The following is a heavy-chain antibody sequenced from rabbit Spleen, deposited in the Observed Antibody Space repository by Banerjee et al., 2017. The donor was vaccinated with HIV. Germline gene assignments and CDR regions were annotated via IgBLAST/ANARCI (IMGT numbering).Heavy chain of an antibody. CDR1: GFDFSRSDW. D-gene: IGHD1-1*01. CDR3: ARDTSSSFSSYGMDL. J-gene: IGHJ6*01. CDR2: IATGTRGTI. Sequence: QEQLVESGGDLVKPGAFLTLTCKASGFDFSRSDWICWVRQAPGKGLEWIGCIATGTRGTIWYASWAKGRFTISKTSSTTVTLQMTSLTAADTATYLCARDTSSSFSSYGMDLWGPGTLVTVS. V-gene: IGHV1S45*01.